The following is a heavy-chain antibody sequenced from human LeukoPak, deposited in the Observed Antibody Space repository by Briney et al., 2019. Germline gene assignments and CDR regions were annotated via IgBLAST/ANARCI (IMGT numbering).Heavy chain of an antibody. CDR1: GFTFSSYA. CDR3: AKGRGSSTYTFDY. D-gene: IGHD3-16*01. V-gene: IGHV3-23*01. J-gene: IGHJ4*02. Sequence: PGGSLRLSCTVSGFTFSSYAMSWVRQAPGRGLEFVSVISGDGRSTYYADSVKGRFTISRDNSRNTLYLQINNLRVEDTAVYYCAKGRGSSTYTFDYWGQGTLVTGSS. CDR2: ISGDGRST.